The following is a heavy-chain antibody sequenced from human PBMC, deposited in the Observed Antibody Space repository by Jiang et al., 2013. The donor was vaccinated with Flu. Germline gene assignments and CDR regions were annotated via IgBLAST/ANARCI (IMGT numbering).Heavy chain of an antibody. CDR3: ARGSSGWYSSLDY. CDR1: GGSISSYY. V-gene: IGHV4-59*01. CDR2: IYYSGTI. Sequence: GPGLVKPSETLSLTCTVSGGSISSYYWSWIRQPPGKGLEWIGYIYYSGTINYNPSLGSRVTISVDTSKNQFSLKLNSVTAADTAVYYCARGSSGWYSSLDYWGQGTLVTVSS. D-gene: IGHD6-19*01. J-gene: IGHJ4*02.